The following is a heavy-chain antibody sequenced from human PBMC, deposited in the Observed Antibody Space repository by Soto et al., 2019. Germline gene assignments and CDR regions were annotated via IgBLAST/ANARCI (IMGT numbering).Heavy chain of an antibody. D-gene: IGHD2-2*01. V-gene: IGHV3-21*01. CDR1: GFSLSSHS. Sequence: EVQLVESGGGLVKPGGSLRLSCVASGFSLSSHSMNWVRQTPGKGLAWVSSISGFSTYIYYTDSAKGRFTVSRDNAKNSLSLQMDSLRAADTAVYYCARMAGDRGAYHVDYWGQGTLVTASS. CDR3: ARMAGDRGAYHVDY. J-gene: IGHJ4*02. CDR2: ISGFSTYI.